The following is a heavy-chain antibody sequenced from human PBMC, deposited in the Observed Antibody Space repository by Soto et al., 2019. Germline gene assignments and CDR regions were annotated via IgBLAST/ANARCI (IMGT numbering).Heavy chain of an antibody. D-gene: IGHD3-10*01. CDR1: GYSFTTYW. CDR3: ARLYHYGSGTLDYFDY. V-gene: IGHV5-51*03. Sequence: EVQLVQSGAEVKKPGESLKISCQGSGYSFTTYWIGWVRQMPGKGLEWMAVIYPGDSDARYNPSFQSQVTISADKSISTAYLQWSSLKASDTAMYYCARLYHYGSGTLDYFDYWGQGTLVTVSS. CDR2: IYPGDSDA. J-gene: IGHJ4*02.